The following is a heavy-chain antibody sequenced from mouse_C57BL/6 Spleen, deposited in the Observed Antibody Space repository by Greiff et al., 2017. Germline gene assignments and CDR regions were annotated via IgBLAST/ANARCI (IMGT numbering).Heavy chain of an antibody. CDR3: ARSIYYYGSSPCD. CDR2: INPSNGGT. V-gene: IGHV1-53*01. D-gene: IGHD1-1*01. CDR1: GYTFTSYW. Sequence: VQLQQSGPELVKPGASVKLSCKASGYTFTSYWMHWVKQRPGQGLEWIGNINPSNGGTNYNEKFKSKATLTVDKSSSTAYMQLSSLTSEESAVYYCARSIYYYGSSPCDWGHGTTLTVSS. J-gene: IGHJ2*01.